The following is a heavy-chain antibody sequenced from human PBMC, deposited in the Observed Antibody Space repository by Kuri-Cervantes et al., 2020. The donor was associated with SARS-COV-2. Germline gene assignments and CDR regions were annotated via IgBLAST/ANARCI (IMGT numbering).Heavy chain of an antibody. V-gene: IGHV1-69*06. Sequence: SVKVSCKASGGTFSSYAISWVRQAPGQGLEWMGGIIPIFGTANYAQKFQGRVTITADKSTSTAYMELSSLRSEDTAVYYCARVNSSSWLLSHPYYYYGMDVWGQGTTVTVSS. D-gene: IGHD6-13*01. CDR2: IIPIFGTA. CDR3: ARVNSSSWLLSHPYYYYGMDV. J-gene: IGHJ6*02. CDR1: GGTFSSYA.